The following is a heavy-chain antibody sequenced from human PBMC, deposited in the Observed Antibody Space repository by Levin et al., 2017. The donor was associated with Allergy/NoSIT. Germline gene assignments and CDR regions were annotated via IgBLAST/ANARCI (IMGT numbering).Heavy chain of an antibody. CDR1: GFTFDDYA. CDR3: ARDTIGLPDAFDI. Sequence: SCAASGFTFDDYAMHWVRQAPGKGLEWVSGMSGNSGSRGYADSVKGRFTISRDNAKNSLDLQMNSLRTEDTALYYCARDTIGLPDAFDIWGQGTMVIVSS. J-gene: IGHJ3*02. CDR2: MSGNSGSR. D-gene: IGHD3-10*01. V-gene: IGHV3-9*01.